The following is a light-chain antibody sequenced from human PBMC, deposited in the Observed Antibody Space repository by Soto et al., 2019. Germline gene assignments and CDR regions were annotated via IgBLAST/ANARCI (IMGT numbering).Light chain of an antibody. CDR1: QSISSW. V-gene: IGKV1-5*01. J-gene: IGKJ1*01. Sequence: DIQMTQSPSTLSASVGDRVTITCRASQSISSWLAWYQQKPGKAPKLLIFDASSLETGVPSRFSGSASGTDFTLTISSLQPDDFATYYCQQYNSYWTFGQGTKV. CDR2: DAS. CDR3: QQYNSYWT.